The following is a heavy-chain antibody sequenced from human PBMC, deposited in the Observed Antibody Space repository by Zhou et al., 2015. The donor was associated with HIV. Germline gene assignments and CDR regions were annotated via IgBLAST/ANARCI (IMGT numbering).Heavy chain of an antibody. D-gene: IGHD6-19*01. V-gene: IGHV1-46*01. Sequence: QVQLVQSGAEVKKPGASVKVSCKASGYTFTSYYMHWVRQAPGQGLEWMGIINPSGGSTSYAQKFQGRVTMTRDTSTSTVYMELSSLRSEDTAVYYCARDISYSSGWYGIWFDPWGQGTLVTVSS. J-gene: IGHJ5*02. CDR3: ARDISYSSGWYGIWFDP. CDR2: INPSGGST. CDR1: GYTFTSYY.